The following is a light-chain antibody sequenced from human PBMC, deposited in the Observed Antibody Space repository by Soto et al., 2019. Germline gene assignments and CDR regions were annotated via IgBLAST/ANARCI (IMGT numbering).Light chain of an antibody. CDR1: SRDVGTYSL. Sequence: QSVLTQPASVSGSPGQSITISCTGTSRDVGTYSLVSWYQQHPGKAPKLLVYEIFRRPSGVSVRFSGSKSGNTASLTISGLQPEDEADYYCCSYAGSSTYVFGIGTKVTVL. J-gene: IGLJ1*01. CDR3: CSYAGSSTYV. V-gene: IGLV2-23*02. CDR2: EIF.